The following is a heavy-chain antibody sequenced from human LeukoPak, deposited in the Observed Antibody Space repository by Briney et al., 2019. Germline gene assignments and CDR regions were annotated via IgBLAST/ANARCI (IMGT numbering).Heavy chain of an antibody. J-gene: IGHJ4*02. CDR2: ISSSGSIM. CDR3: SGQYSSSSVVDY. Sequence: GGSLRLSCAASGFSFSSYEMNWVRQAPGKGLEWVSYISSSGSIMHSADSVKGRFTISRDNAKNSLYLQMNSLRAEDTAIYYCSGQYSSSSVVDYWGQGTLVTVSS. D-gene: IGHD6-6*01. V-gene: IGHV3-48*03. CDR1: GFSFSSYE.